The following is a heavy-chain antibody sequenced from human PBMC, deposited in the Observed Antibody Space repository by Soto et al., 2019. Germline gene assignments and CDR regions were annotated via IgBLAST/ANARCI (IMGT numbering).Heavy chain of an antibody. J-gene: IGHJ4*02. V-gene: IGHV5-51*01. D-gene: IGHD6-13*01. CDR3: ARTKLASGYSRSFYLRY. Sequence: GESLKISCKTSGFTFSTYWIGWLRQMPGKVLEWMGIIYPGDSDTRYSPSFQGQVTISADRSISTAYLQWSSLKASDTAMYYCARTKLASGYSRSFYLRYWGQGTLHTLSS. CDR1: GFTFSTYW. CDR2: IYPGDSDT.